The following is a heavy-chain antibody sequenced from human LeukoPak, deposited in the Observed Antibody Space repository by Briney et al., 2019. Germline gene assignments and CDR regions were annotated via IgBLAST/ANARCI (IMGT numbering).Heavy chain of an antibody. CDR1: GYTFTSYD. Sequence: ASVKVSCKASGYTFTSYDINWVRQGTGQGLEWMGWMNPNSGNTGYAQKFQGRVTITRNTSISTAYMELSSLRSEDTAVYYCARHPYGGNYYYYYMDVWGKGTTVTVSS. J-gene: IGHJ6*03. D-gene: IGHD2-21*01. V-gene: IGHV1-8*03. CDR3: ARHPYGGNYYYYYMDV. CDR2: MNPNSGNT.